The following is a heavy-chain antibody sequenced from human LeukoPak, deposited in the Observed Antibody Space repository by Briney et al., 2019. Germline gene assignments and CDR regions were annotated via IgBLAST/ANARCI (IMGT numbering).Heavy chain of an antibody. CDR2: INPKSGGT. CDR1: GYTFTGYY. CDR3: ARVSEYYYFDY. J-gene: IGHJ4*02. Sequence: ASVKVSCKASGYTFTGYYMHWVRQAPGQGLEWRGWINPKSGGTNYAQKFQGRVIMTRDTSISTAYMELSRLRSDDTAVYYCARVSEYYYFDYWGQGTLVTVSS. D-gene: IGHD2/OR15-2a*01. V-gene: IGHV1-2*02.